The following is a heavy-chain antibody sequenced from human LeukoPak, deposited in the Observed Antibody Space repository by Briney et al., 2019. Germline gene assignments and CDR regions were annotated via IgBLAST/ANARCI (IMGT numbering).Heavy chain of an antibody. J-gene: IGHJ5*02. V-gene: IGHV3-30*03. CDR3: ARGDKELIFKRRKGGFDP. CDR2: ISYDGSNK. D-gene: IGHD1-1*01. Sequence: GGSLRLSCAASGFTFDDYGMSWVRQAPGKGLEWVTVISYDGSNKYYADSMKGRFTISRDNSKNTLYLQMNSLRAEDTAVYYCARGDKELIFKRRKGGFDPWGQGTLVTVSS. CDR1: GFTFDDYG.